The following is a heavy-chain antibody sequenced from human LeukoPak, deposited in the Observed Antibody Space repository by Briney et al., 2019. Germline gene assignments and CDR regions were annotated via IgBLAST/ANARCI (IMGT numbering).Heavy chain of an antibody. V-gene: IGHV4-31*03. J-gene: IGHJ6*02. CDR2: IHYSGRT. Sequence: PSETLSLTCTVSGGSINNNNYYWSWIRQHPGQGLEWIGYIHYSGRTFYNPSLKSRLTISVDTSNNQFSLELTSVTAADTAVYYCARHKTTVTKSPYYFYSMDVWGQGTTVTVSS. CDR3: ARHKTTVTKSPYYFYSMDV. D-gene: IGHD4-17*01. CDR1: GGSINNNNYY.